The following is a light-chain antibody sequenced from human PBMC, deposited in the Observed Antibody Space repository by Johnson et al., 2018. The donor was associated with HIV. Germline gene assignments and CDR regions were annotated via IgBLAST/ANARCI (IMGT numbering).Light chain of an antibody. Sequence: QSVLTQPPSVSAAPGQKVTISCSGSSSNIGNNYVSWYQQLPGTAPKLLIYDNNKRPSGIPDRFSGSKSGTSATLGITGLQTGDEADYYCGTWDSSLSAGGHVFGTGTKVTVL. V-gene: IGLV1-51*01. J-gene: IGLJ1*01. CDR3: GTWDSSLSAGGHV. CDR1: SSNIGNNY. CDR2: DNN.